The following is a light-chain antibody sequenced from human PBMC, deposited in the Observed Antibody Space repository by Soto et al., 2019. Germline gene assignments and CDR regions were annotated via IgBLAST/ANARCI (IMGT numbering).Light chain of an antibody. CDR2: AAS. V-gene: IGKV1-9*01. CDR1: QGIASS. Sequence: DIHLTQSPSFLSASVGDRVTITCRASQGIASSLAWYQQKAGKAPKLLIYAASTLESGVPSRFSGSGPGTEFTLTISSLQPEDFAIYYCLQFNSYPLTFGGGTKVEIK. CDR3: LQFNSYPLT. J-gene: IGKJ4*01.